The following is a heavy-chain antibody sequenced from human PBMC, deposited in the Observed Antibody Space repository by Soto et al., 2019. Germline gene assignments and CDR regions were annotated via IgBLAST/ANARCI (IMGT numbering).Heavy chain of an antibody. V-gene: IGHV3-33*01. J-gene: IGHJ4*02. CDR2: IWYDGSNK. D-gene: IGHD6-6*01. Sequence: PGGSLRLSCAASGFTFSSYGMHWVRQAPGKGLEWVAVIWYDGSNKYYADSVKGRFTISRDNSKNTLYLQMNSLRAEDTAVYYCARSQYSSSSGVDYWGQGTLVTVSS. CDR1: GFTFSSYG. CDR3: ARSQYSSSSGVDY.